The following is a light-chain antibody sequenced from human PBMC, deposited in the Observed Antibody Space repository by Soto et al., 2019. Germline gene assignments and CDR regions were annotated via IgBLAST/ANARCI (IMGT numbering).Light chain of an antibody. J-gene: IGLJ2*01. CDR1: SSNIGSNT. CDR2: SNN. Sequence: QSVLTQPPSASGTPRQRVTISCSGSSSNIGSNTGNWYQQLPGTAPKLLIYSNNQRPSGVPDRFSGSKSGTSASLAISGLQSEDEADYYCAAWDDSLNGRVFGGGTKLTVL. V-gene: IGLV1-44*01. CDR3: AAWDDSLNGRV.